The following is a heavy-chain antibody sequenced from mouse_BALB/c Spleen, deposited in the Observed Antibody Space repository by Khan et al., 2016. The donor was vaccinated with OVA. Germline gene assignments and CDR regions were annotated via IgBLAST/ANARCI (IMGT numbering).Heavy chain of an antibody. CDR2: IYYSGTI. Sequence: ESGPGLVKPSQTVSLTCTVTGISITTGNYRWSWIRQFPGNKLEWIGNIYYSGTITYNPSLTSRTTITRATSKSQFFLEMNSLTAEVTATYFCARDYGSLYWYFDVWGAGTTVTVSA. CDR3: ARDYGSLYWYFDV. D-gene: IGHD1-1*01. V-gene: IGHV3-5*02. J-gene: IGHJ1*01. CDR1: GISITTGNYR.